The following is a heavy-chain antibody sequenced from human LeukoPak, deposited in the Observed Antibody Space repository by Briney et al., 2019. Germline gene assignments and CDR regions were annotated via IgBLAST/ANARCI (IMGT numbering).Heavy chain of an antibody. V-gene: IGHV3-30*03. D-gene: IGHD5-18*01. Sequence: GGSLRLSCAASGFTFSSYGMHWVRQAPGKGLEWVAVISYDGSNKYYADSVKGRFTISRDNSKNTLYLQINSLRAEDTAVYYCARDASDTAMVGYFQHWGQGTLVTVSS. CDR1: GFTFSSYG. CDR2: ISYDGSNK. J-gene: IGHJ1*01. CDR3: ARDASDTAMVGYFQH.